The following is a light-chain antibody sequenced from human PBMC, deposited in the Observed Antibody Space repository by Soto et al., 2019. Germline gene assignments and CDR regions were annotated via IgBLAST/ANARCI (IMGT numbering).Light chain of an antibody. V-gene: IGLV2-14*01. J-gene: IGLJ2*01. CDR3: SAYTASSTLV. CDR2: EVS. Sequence: QSALTQPASVSGSPGQSITISCSGTIRDVGAYNLVSWYQQHPGTAPKLIIYEVSNRPSGISSRFSGSRSGNTASLTISGLQSEDEGDYYCSAYTASSTLVFGGGTKVTVL. CDR1: IRDVGAYNL.